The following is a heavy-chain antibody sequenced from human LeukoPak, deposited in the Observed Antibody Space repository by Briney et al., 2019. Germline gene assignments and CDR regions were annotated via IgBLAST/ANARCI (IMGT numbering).Heavy chain of an antibody. V-gene: IGHV4-39*07. CDR2: IYYSGST. Sequence: SETLSLTCTVSGGSISSSSYYWGWIRQPPGKGLEWIGSIYYSGSTYYNPSLKSRVTISVDTSKNQFSLKLSSVTAADTAVYYCARGYCSGGSCYVIQLWLFRWFDPWGQGTLVTVSS. D-gene: IGHD2-15*01. CDR1: GGSISSSSYY. J-gene: IGHJ5*02. CDR3: ARGYCSGGSCYVIQLWLFRWFDP.